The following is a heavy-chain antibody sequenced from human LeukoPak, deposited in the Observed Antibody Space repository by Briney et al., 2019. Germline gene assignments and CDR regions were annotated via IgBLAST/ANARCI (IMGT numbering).Heavy chain of an antibody. V-gene: IGHV1-2*04. J-gene: IGHJ4*02. Sequence: ASVKVSCKASGYTFTGYYMHWVRQAPGQGLEWMGWINPNSGGTNYAQKFQGWVTMTRDTSISTAYMELSRLRSDDTAVYYCARETPTAASLDYWGQGTLVTVSS. CDR1: GYTFTGYY. CDR2: INPNSGGT. D-gene: IGHD2-2*01. CDR3: ARETPTAASLDY.